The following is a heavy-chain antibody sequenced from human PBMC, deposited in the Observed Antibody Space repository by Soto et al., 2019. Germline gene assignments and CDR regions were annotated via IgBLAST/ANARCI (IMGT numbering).Heavy chain of an antibody. D-gene: IGHD3-10*01. Sequence: SGTLSLTCAVYGESLSGYYWNWIRQPPGKWLEWIGEINHSGSTNYNPSLKSRVTISVDTSKNQFSLKLSSVTAADTAVYYCARAGITMVRGPTPFDYWGQGTLVTVSS. CDR2: INHSGST. V-gene: IGHV4-34*01. CDR3: ARAGITMVRGPTPFDY. J-gene: IGHJ4*02. CDR1: GESLSGYY.